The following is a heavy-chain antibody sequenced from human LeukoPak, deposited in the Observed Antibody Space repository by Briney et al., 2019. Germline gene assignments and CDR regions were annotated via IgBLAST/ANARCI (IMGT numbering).Heavy chain of an antibody. V-gene: IGHV4-59*01. CDR2: IYYSGST. CDR3: ARDPTMVRGLNWFDP. D-gene: IGHD3-10*01. J-gene: IGHJ5*02. Sequence: PSETLSLTCTVSGGSISSYYWSWLRQPPGKGLEWIGYIYYSGSTNYNPSLKSRVTISVDTSKNQFSLKLSSVTAADTAVYYCARDPTMVRGLNWFDPWGQGTLVTVSS. CDR1: GGSISSYY.